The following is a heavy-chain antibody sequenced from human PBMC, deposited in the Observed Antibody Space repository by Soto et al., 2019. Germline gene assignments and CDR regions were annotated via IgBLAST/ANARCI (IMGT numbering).Heavy chain of an antibody. CDR2: IIPILGIA. Sequence: QVQLVQSGAEVKKPGSSVKVSCKASGGTFSSYTISWVRQASGQGLEWMGRIIPILGIANYAQKFQGRVTITADKSTSTAYMELSSLRSEDTAVYYCARDAIRMADGCWGQGTLVTVSS. V-gene: IGHV1-69*02. CDR1: GGTFSSYT. CDR3: ARDAIRMADGC. J-gene: IGHJ4*02. D-gene: IGHD6-19*01.